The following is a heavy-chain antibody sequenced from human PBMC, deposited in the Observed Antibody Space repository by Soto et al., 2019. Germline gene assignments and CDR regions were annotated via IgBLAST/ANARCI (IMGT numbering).Heavy chain of an antibody. V-gene: IGHV3-74*01. Sequence: EVQLVESEGGLVQPGGSLRLSCAASGFNVGSYWMHWVRQAPGKGLVWVSRINDYGTTINYAESVEGRFTISGDDAKSEVYLQMNNLRAEDTAVYYCARGGLEPFDYWGQGALITVSS. D-gene: IGHD1-1*01. CDR2: INDYGTTI. CDR1: GFNVGSYW. J-gene: IGHJ4*02. CDR3: ARGGLEPFDY.